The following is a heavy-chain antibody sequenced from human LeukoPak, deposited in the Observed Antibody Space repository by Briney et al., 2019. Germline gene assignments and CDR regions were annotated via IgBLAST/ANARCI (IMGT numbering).Heavy chain of an antibody. CDR3: ARDWYGSGSDGRFDP. CDR1: GFTFSSYW. D-gene: IGHD3-10*01. J-gene: IGHJ5*02. CDR2: IKQDGSEK. Sequence: PGGSLRLSCAASGFTFSSYWMSWVRQAPGKGLEWVANIKQDGSEKYYVDSVKGRFTISRDNAKNSLYLQMNSLRAEDTAVYYCARDWYGSGSDGRFDPWGQGTLVTVSS. V-gene: IGHV3-7*01.